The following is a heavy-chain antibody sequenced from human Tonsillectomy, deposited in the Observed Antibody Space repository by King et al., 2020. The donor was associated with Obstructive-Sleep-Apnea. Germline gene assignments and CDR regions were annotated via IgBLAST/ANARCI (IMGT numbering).Heavy chain of an antibody. D-gene: IGHD2-21*02. CDR3: AREVETPLQYFDY. J-gene: IGHJ4*02. CDR1: GGSVSSGSYY. CDR2: IYYSGST. Sequence: VQLQESGPGLVKPSETLSLTCTVSGGSVSSGSYYWSWIRQPPGKGLGWIGDIYYSGSTNYKPPLKGRVTISVDTSKNPFSLKLSSVTAADTAVYYCAREVETPLQYFDYWGQGTLVTVSS. V-gene: IGHV4-61*01.